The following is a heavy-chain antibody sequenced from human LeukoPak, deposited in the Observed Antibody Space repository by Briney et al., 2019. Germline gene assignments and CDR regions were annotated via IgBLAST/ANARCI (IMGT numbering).Heavy chain of an antibody. J-gene: IGHJ4*02. CDR2: IRYDGSNK. V-gene: IGHV3-30*02. D-gene: IGHD5-18*01. Sequence: GESLKISCAASGFTFSSYVMHWVRQAPGKGLEWVAFIRYDGSNKYYSDSVKGRFTISRDNSKNTLYLQMNSLRPEDTAVYYCAKDPRDHTYGWSWRYFDYWGQGTLVTVSS. CDR1: GFTFSSYV. CDR3: AKDPRDHTYGWSWRYFDY.